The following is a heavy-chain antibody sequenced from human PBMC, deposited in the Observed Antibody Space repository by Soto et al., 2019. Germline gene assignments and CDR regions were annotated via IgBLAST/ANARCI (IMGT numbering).Heavy chain of an antibody. J-gene: IGHJ5*01. CDR1: GYTFRSYD. CDR2: VNPNTGNT. CDR3: ARAYGAGSFDF. V-gene: IGHV1-8*01. D-gene: IGHD3-10*01. Sequence: QVQLVQSGAKVKKPGASVKVSCTGSGYTFRSYDIHWVRQATGQGLEWMGWVNPNTGNTGYAQKFQGRVTMTRDMSKSSAYMEVNSLTSEDTAIYYCARAYGAGSFDFWGQGTLVSVSS.